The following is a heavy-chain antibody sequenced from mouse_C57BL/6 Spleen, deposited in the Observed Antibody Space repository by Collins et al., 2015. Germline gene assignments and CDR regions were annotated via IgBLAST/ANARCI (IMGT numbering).Heavy chain of an antibody. CDR2: IYPGSGST. V-gene: IGHV1-55*01. CDR3: ARFSITTVYFDY. CDR1: GYTFTSYW. J-gene: IGHJ2*01. D-gene: IGHD1-1*01. Sequence: QVQLQQPGAELVKPGASVKMSCKASGYTFTSYWITWVKQRPGQGLEWIGDIYPGSGSTNYNEKFKSKATLTVDTSSSTAYMQLSSLTSEDSAVYYCARFSITTVYFDYWGQGTTLTVSS.